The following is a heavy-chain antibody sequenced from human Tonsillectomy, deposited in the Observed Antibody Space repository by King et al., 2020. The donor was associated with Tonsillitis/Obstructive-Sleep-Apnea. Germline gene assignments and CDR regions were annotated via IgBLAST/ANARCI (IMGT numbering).Heavy chain of an antibody. CDR2: IHDSGST. J-gene: IGHJ6*02. CDR3: AATVVRGLYYYHGMED. D-gene: IGHD3-10*01. V-gene: IGHV4-59*01. CDR1: GGSISTYY. Sequence: QLQLQESGPGLVKPSETLSLTCHVSGGSISTYYWNWIRQPPGKGLEWIGYIHDSGSTNYNPSLKSRVTISVDTSKNQFSLKLTSVTAADTAVYYCAATVVRGLYYYHGMEDWGRGTTVTVSS.